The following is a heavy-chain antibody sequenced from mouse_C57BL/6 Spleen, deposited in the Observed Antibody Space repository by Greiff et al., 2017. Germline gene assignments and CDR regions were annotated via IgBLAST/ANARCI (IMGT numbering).Heavy chain of an antibody. Sequence: EVKLQESGGGLVQPGGSLSLSCAASGFTFTDYYMSWVRQPPGKALEWLGFIRNKANGYTTEYSASVKGRFTISRDNSQSILYLQMNALRAEDSATYYCARSGGSYYAMDYWGQGTSVTVSS. CDR2: IRNKANGYTT. CDR3: ARSGGSYYAMDY. V-gene: IGHV7-3*01. J-gene: IGHJ4*01. CDR1: GFTFTDYY.